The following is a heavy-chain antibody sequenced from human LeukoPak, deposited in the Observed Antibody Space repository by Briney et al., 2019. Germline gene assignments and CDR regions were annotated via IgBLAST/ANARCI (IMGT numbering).Heavy chain of an antibody. J-gene: IGHJ4*02. CDR1: GGSISSNNYY. Sequence: TSETLSLTCTVSGGSISSNNYYWGWIRQPPGKGLEWIGSIYYSGSTYYNPSLESRVTISVDTSKNQFSLKVASVTAADTAVYYCARRGGPSGTYYFDSWGQGTLVTVSS. CDR3: ARRGGPSGTYYFDS. D-gene: IGHD1-26*01. CDR2: IYYSGST. V-gene: IGHV4-39*01.